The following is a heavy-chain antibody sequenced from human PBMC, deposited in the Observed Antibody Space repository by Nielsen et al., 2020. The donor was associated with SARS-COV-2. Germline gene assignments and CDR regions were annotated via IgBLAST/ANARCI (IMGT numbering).Heavy chain of an antibody. CDR2: ISYDGSNK. J-gene: IGHJ4*02. CDR1: GFTFSSYT. CDR3: ASELLYYFDY. D-gene: IGHD1-26*01. Sequence: GGSLSLSCAASGFTFSSYTMNWVRQAPGKGLEWVVVISYDGSNKYSADSVKGRFTISRDNSKNTLYLQMNSLRAEDTAVYYCASELLYYFDYWGQGTLVTVSS. V-gene: IGHV3-30-3*01.